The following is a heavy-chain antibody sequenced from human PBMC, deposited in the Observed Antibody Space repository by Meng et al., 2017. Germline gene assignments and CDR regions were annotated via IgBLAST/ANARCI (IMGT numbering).Heavy chain of an antibody. CDR3: ARDMGTDAFDI. Sequence: SQTLSLTCDISGDRVSSNSAAWNWSSQSPSRGLEWLGRTHYMSKWYNDYAVSVESRITIKPDTSTNPFSLQLNSVTPEDTAVYYCARDMGTDAFDIWGQGTMVTVSS. CDR2: THYMSKWYN. CDR1: GDRVSSNSAA. D-gene: IGHD1/OR15-1a*01. J-gene: IGHJ3*02. V-gene: IGHV6-1*01.